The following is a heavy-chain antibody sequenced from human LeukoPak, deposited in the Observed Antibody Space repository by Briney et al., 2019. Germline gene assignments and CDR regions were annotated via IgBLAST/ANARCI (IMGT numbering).Heavy chain of an antibody. Sequence: PGGSLRLSCAASGFTFSSYDMPWVRQATGKGLEWVSAIGTAGDTYYPGSVKGRFTISRENAKNSLYLQMNSLRAGDTAVYYCAGSLIAAAGPKDYGMDVWGQGTTVTVSS. V-gene: IGHV3-13*01. CDR2: IGTAGDT. D-gene: IGHD6-13*01. J-gene: IGHJ6*02. CDR3: AGSLIAAAGPKDYGMDV. CDR1: GFTFSSYD.